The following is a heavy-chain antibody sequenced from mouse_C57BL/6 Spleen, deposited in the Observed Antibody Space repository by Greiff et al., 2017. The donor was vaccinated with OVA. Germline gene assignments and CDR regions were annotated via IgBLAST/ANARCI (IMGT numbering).Heavy chain of an antibody. J-gene: IGHJ1*03. V-gene: IGHV1-81*01. CDR2: IYPRSGNT. D-gene: IGHD1-1*01. Sequence: VKLVESGAELARPGASVKLSCKASGYTFTSYGISWVKQRTGQGLEWIGEIYPRSGNTYYNEKFKGKATLTADKSSSTAYMALRSLTSEDSAVYFCARGGVTTVVRYFDVWGTGTTVTVSS. CDR1: GYTFTSYG. CDR3: ARGGVTTVVRYFDV.